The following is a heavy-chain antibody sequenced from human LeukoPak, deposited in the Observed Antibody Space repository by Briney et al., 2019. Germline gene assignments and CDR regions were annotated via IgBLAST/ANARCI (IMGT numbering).Heavy chain of an antibody. Sequence: SESLSLTCTVSGYSISSGYYWGWIRQPPGKGLEWIGTIHHSGRTNYNTSLKSRVTISVDTSKSQISLKLSSVTAADTAVYYCASVSGCSGTSCYTSWFDPWGQGTLVTVSS. CDR2: IHHSGRT. CDR3: ASVSGCSGTSCYTSWFDP. J-gene: IGHJ5*02. D-gene: IGHD2-2*02. CDR1: GYSISSGYY. V-gene: IGHV4-38-2*02.